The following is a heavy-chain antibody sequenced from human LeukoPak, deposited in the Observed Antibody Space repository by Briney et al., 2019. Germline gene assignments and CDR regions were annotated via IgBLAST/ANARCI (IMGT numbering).Heavy chain of an antibody. CDR1: GFTFSDYD. V-gene: IGHV3-33*03. CDR3: GRQRKMIRGVIFPFDL. Sequence: PGGSLRLSCVVSGFTFSDYDMHWVRQAPGKGPEWVAAIWYDGSNKYCADSVKGRFTISRDNSKDTLLLQMDSLRVDDTAVYYCGRQRKMIRGVIFPFDLWAKGKRVTV. J-gene: IGHJ3*01. D-gene: IGHD3-16*02. CDR2: IWYDGSNK.